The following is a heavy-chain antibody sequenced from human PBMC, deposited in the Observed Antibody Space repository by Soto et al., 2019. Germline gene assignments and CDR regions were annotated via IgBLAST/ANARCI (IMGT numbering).Heavy chain of an antibody. CDR3: TSDTARVYYGMDV. J-gene: IGHJ6*02. V-gene: IGHV3-73*01. Sequence: GGSLRLSCAASGFTFSNAWMSWVRQAPGKGLEWVGRIKGEANSYATAYAASVKGRFTISRDDSKNTAYLQMNSLKTEDTAVYYCTSDTARVYYGMDVWGQGTTVTVSS. D-gene: IGHD5-18*01. CDR2: IKGEANSYAT. CDR1: GFTFSNAW.